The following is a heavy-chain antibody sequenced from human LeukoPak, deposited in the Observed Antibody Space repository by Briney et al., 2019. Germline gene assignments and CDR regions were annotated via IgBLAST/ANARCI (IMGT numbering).Heavy chain of an antibody. CDR2: IYPGDSDT. CDR3: ARLRYCSSTSCYYFDY. Sequence: RGETLRISCKGSGYIFTSYWIGWVRQMPGKGLEWMGIIYPGDSDTRYSPSFQGQVTISADKSISTAYLQWSSLKASDTAMYYCARLRYCSSTSCYYFDYWGQGTLVTVSS. J-gene: IGHJ4*02. V-gene: IGHV5-51*01. D-gene: IGHD2-2*01. CDR1: GYIFTSYW.